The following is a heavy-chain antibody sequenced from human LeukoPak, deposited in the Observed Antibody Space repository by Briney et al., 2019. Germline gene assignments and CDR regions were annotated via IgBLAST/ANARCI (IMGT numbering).Heavy chain of an antibody. CDR3: ARRGRATLQSHFYYYMDV. Sequence: SVKVSCKASGGTFSSYAISWVRQAPGQGLEWMGGMIPIFGTANYAQKYQGRVTITADESTSTAYMELSSLRSEDTAVYYCARRGRATLQSHFYYYMDVWGKGTTVTVSS. V-gene: IGHV1-69*13. CDR1: GGTFSSYA. D-gene: IGHD1-26*01. CDR2: MIPIFGTA. J-gene: IGHJ6*03.